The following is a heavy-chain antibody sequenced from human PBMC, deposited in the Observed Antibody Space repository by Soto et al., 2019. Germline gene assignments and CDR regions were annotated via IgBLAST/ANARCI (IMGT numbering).Heavy chain of an antibody. CDR3: ARELGVYCSSTSCYAGGYMDV. D-gene: IGHD2-2*01. CDR1: GYTFTSYD. V-gene: IGHV1-8*01. CDR2: MNPNSGNT. J-gene: IGHJ6*03. Sequence: ASVKVSCKASGYTFTSYDINWVRQATGQGLEWMGWMNPNSGNTGYAQKFLGRVTMTRNTSISTAYMELSSLRSEDTAVYYCARELGVYCSSTSCYAGGYMDVWGKGTTVTVSS.